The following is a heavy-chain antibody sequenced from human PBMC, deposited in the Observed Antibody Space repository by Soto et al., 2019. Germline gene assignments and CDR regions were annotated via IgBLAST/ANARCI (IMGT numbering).Heavy chain of an antibody. D-gene: IGHD1-1*01. Sequence: QVHLVQSGAEVKKPGASVKVSCQGSGYAFTTYGITWVRQATGQGLEWMGWISAHNGNTNYAQKLQGRVTVTRDTSTSTAYMELRRLRYDVTAVYYCARGRYGDYWGQGALVTVSS. V-gene: IGHV1-18*01. CDR3: ARGRYGDY. CDR2: ISAHNGNT. CDR1: GYAFTTYG. J-gene: IGHJ4*02.